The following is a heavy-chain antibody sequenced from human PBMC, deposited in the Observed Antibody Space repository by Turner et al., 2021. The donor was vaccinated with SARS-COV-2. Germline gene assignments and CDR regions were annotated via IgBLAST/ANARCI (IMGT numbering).Heavy chain of an antibody. CDR2: IWYYGSNK. D-gene: IGHD3-22*01. CDR3: ARDHYYDSSGYTLDAFDI. V-gene: IGHV3-33*01. J-gene: IGHJ3*02. Sequence: QVQLVESGGGVVQPGRSLRLSCAASGFTLSSYGMHWVRQAPGKWLEWVAVIWYYGSNKYYADSVKGRFTISRDNSKNTLYLQMNSLRAEDTAVYYCARDHYYDSSGYTLDAFDIWGQGTMVTISS. CDR1: GFTLSSYG.